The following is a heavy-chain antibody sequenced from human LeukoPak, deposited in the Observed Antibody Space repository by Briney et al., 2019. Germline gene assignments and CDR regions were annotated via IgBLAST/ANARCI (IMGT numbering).Heavy chain of an antibody. CDR3: ARRTYFYDSSGYYFDY. V-gene: IGHV4-59*01. CDR2: IYYSGST. CDR1: GRSISSYY. J-gene: IGHJ4*02. Sequence: PSETLSLTCTVSGRSISSYYCSWIRHPPGKGLEWIGYIYYSGSTNYNPSLKSRFNISVDTSKNQFSLKLSSVTAADTAVYYCARRTYFYDSSGYYFDYWGQGTLVTVSS. D-gene: IGHD3-22*01.